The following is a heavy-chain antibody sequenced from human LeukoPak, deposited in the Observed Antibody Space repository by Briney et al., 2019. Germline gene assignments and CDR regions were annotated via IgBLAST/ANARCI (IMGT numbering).Heavy chain of an antibody. V-gene: IGHV4-4*07. CDR3: ARDESGIFPNWFDP. CDR1: GDPISGYY. J-gene: IGHJ5*02. CDR2: MYSSGST. D-gene: IGHD1-1*01. Sequence: SETLSLTCTVSGDPISGYYWNWIRQPAGKGLEWIGRMYSSGSTKYNPSLKSRVTMSLDTSNNQFSLRLSSVTAADTAVYYRARDESGIFPNWFDPWGQGTLVSVSS.